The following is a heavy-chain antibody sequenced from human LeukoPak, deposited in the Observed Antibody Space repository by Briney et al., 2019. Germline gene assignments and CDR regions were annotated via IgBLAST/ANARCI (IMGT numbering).Heavy chain of an antibody. CDR3: AKDWIWAIDY. CDR1: GFTFSSYG. Sequence: PGGSLRLSCAASGFTFSSYGMHWVRQAPGKGLEWVAYIHYDSTTEDYADSVQGRFTISRDNSKNTLFLQMNNLRVEDMAVLYCAKDWIWAIDYWGQGTLVTVSS. V-gene: IGHV3-30*02. CDR2: IHYDSTTE. J-gene: IGHJ4*02. D-gene: IGHD2-2*03.